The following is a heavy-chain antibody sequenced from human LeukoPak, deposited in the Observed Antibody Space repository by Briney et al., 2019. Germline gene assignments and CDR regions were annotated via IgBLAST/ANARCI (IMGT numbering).Heavy chain of an antibody. V-gene: IGHV4-4*02. J-gene: IGHJ4*02. CDR1: GGSISSGNW. CDR3: AREVEQYSSGWLSSEFYFDY. CDR2: ISYSGST. Sequence: PSETLSLTCAVSGGSISSGNWGSWVRPPPGKGLEWIASISYSGSTNYNPSLKSRVTMSVDTSKNQFSLNLSSVTAADTAVYYCAREVEQYSSGWLSSEFYFDYWGQGTLVTVSS. D-gene: IGHD6-19*01.